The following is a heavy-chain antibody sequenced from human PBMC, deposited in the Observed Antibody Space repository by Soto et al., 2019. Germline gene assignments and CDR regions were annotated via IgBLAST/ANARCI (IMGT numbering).Heavy chain of an antibody. J-gene: IGHJ5*02. CDR3: AKGSQYDILTADHPFQSWCPAPLATDP. D-gene: IGHD3-9*01. V-gene: IGHV3-23*01. CDR2: ISGGGGGT. Sequence: GSLRLSCSVSGFSFSNYAMTWVRQAPGKGLEWVSSISGGGGGTHYADSMKGRVTISRDNSKNTLHLEMKRLRADDTAVYYCAKGSQYDILTADHPFQSWCPAPLATDP. CDR1: GFSFSNYA.